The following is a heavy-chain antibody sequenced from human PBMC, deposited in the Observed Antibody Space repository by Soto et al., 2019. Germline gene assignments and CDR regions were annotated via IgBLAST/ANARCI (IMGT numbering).Heavy chain of an antibody. CDR3: VRDLLGSGGHFDY. Sequence: GGSLRLSCXXSGFIFSSVGMHWCRQAPXKGLXWVAHIWYDGSNTYYADSVKGRFTISRDNSRNTLYLQMNSLRAEDTAVYHCVRDLLGSGGHFDYWGQGTLVTVSS. CDR2: IWYDGSNT. J-gene: IGHJ4*02. CDR1: GFIFSSVG. V-gene: IGHV3-33*01. D-gene: IGHD7-27*01.